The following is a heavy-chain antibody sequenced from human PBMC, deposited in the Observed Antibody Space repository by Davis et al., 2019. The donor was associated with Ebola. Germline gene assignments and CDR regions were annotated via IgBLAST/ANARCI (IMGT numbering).Heavy chain of an antibody. CDR2: IRYDGSNK. V-gene: IGHV3-30*02. J-gene: IGHJ4*02. Sequence: GESLKISCAASEFTFSSYWMSWVRQAPGKGLEWVAFIRYDGSNKYYADSVKGRFTISRDNSKNTLYLQMNSLRAEDTAVYYCAKLTGYSSSWYAFDYWGQGTLVTVSS. CDR3: AKLTGYSSSWYAFDY. CDR1: EFTFSSYW. D-gene: IGHD6-13*01.